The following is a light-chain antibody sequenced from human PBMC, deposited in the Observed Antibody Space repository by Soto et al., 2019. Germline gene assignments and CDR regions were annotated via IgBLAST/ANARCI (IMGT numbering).Light chain of an antibody. Sequence: EIVMTQSPATLSVSPGERATLSCRASQSVSNNLAWYQQKPGQAPRLLIYGASTRATGIPARFSGSGSGTEFTLTISSLQSEDFAVYYCQRYNNWPPAFGQGTKVEI. CDR3: QRYNNWPPA. CDR1: QSVSNN. J-gene: IGKJ1*01. V-gene: IGKV3-15*01. CDR2: GAS.